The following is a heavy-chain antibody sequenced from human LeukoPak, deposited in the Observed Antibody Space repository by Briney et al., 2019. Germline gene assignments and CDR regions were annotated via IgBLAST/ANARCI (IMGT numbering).Heavy chain of an antibody. CDR2: ISASGGNT. D-gene: IGHD6-25*01. CDR3: AKERASRLPFDY. CDR1: GFTFSNYG. Sequence: PGGSLRLSCAASGFTFSNYGMNWVRQAPGKGLEWVTAISASGGNTYHADSVKGRFTISRDNAKDTLYLQMNSLRAEDTALYYCAKERASRLPFDYWGQGTLVTVSS. J-gene: IGHJ4*02. V-gene: IGHV3-23*01.